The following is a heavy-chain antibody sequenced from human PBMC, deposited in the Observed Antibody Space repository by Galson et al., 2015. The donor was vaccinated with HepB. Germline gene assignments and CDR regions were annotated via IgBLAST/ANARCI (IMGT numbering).Heavy chain of an antibody. CDR1: GFTFSSYC. J-gene: IGHJ4*02. CDR2: ISYDGSNK. Sequence: SLRLSCAASGFTFSSYCMHWVRQAPGKGLEWVAVISYDGSNKYYADSVKGRFTISRDNSKNTLYLQMNSLRAEDTAVYYCAKDRPAAADYWGQGTLVTVSS. CDR3: AKDRPAAADY. D-gene: IGHD6-13*01. V-gene: IGHV3-30*18.